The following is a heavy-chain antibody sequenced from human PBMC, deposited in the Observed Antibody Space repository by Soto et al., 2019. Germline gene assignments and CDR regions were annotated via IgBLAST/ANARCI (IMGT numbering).Heavy chain of an antibody. J-gene: IGHJ3*02. V-gene: IGHV4-34*01. Sequence: QVQLQQWGAGLLKPSETLSLTCAVYGGSFSGYYWSWIRQPPGKGLEWIGEINHSGSTNYNPSLKSRVPISVDTAKYEFSLTLSSVTDSDTAMYYCARGSKLGLRTIFGVVRLGAFDIWCQGTMVTVSS. D-gene: IGHD3-3*01. CDR1: GGSFSGYY. CDR2: INHSGST. CDR3: ARGSKLGLRTIFGVVRLGAFDI.